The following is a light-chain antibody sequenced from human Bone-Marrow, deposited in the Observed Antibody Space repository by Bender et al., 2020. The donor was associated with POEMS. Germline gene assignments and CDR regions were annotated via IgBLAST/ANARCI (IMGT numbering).Light chain of an antibody. CDR3: TSYTSTSARV. CDR1: SSDVGGYDH. V-gene: IGLV2-14*01. CDR2: DVN. J-gene: IGLJ3*02. Sequence: QSALTQPASVSGSPGQSITISCTGTSSDVGGYDHVSWYQQHPGKAPKVIIYDVNNRPSGVSNRFSGSKSGNTASLTISRLQAEDEADYYCTSYTSTSARVFGGGTKLTVL.